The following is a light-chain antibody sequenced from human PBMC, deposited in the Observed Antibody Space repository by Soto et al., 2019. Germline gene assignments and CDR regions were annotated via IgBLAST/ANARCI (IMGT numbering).Light chain of an antibody. J-gene: IGKJ2*01. CDR3: QQYNSYSPYT. CDR2: GAL. Sequence: EIVLTQSPGTLSLSPGERATLSCRASQTVSSRFLAWYQQKPGQAPRLLIYGALSRATGIPDRFSGSGSGTDFTLTISRLEPEDFATYYCQQYNSYSPYTFGQGTKLEIK. CDR1: QTVSSRF. V-gene: IGKV3-20*01.